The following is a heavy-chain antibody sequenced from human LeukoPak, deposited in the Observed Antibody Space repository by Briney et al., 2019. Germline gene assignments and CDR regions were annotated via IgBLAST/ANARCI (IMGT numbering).Heavy chain of an antibody. CDR3: ATSSQTTVIDY. D-gene: IGHD4-17*01. CDR2: INHSGST. CDR1: GGSFSGYY. Sequence: PSETLSLTCAVYGGSFSGYYWSWIRQPPGKGLEWIGEINHSGSTNYNPSLKSRVTISVDTSKNQFPLKLSSVTAADTAVYYCATSSQTTVIDYWGQGTLVTVSS. V-gene: IGHV4-34*01. J-gene: IGHJ4*02.